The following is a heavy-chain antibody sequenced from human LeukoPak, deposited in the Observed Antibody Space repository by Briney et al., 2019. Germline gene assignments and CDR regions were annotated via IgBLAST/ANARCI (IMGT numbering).Heavy chain of an antibody. CDR2: IYHAGST. D-gene: IGHD6-19*01. CDR1: GASISSSNW. CDR3: ARSAAVTGQFDF. V-gene: IGHV4-4*02. J-gene: IGHJ4*02. Sequence: SGTLSLTCTVSGASISSSNWWTWVRQPPGEALEWIGEIYHAGSTKYNPSPRSRLTISVDKSKNSFSLSLTSVTAADTAFYYCARSAAVTGQFDFWGQGTLVTVSS.